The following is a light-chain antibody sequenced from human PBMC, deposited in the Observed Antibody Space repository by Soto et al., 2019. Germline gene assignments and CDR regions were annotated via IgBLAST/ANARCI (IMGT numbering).Light chain of an antibody. CDR1: QTISSS. J-gene: IGKJ1*01. CDR2: KAS. Sequence: DIQMTQSPSTLSGSVGDRVTITCRASQTISSSLAWYQQKPGKAPKLLIYKASTLKSGVPSRFSGSGSGTDFTLTISSLQPDDFATYYGQLYNSYSEAFGQGTKVELK. V-gene: IGKV1-5*03. CDR3: QLYNSYSEA.